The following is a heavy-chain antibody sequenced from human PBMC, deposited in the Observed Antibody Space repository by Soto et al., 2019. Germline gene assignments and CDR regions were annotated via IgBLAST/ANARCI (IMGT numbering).Heavy chain of an antibody. J-gene: IGHJ5*02. CDR3: ARGLAADGA. D-gene: IGHD6-13*01. Sequence: QVQLVQSGAEVKKPGASVKVSCTASGYTFTHYAIHWVRHAPGQRLEWMGFINAGSGNTKYSQTFQGRLTFTKDTSARTAYMDRSSLRSEDTAIYYCARGLAADGAWGQGTLVTVSS. V-gene: IGHV1-3*01. CDR2: INAGSGNT. CDR1: GYTFTHYA.